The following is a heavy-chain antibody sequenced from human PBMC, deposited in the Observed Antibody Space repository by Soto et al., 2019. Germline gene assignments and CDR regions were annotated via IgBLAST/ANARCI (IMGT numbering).Heavy chain of an antibody. D-gene: IGHD3-10*01. V-gene: IGHV4-4*07. J-gene: IGHJ5*02. CDR3: ARELSAITMVRGGWFDP. CDR1: GDSVSDYY. Sequence: SETLSLTCTVSGDSVSDYYWSWIRQPAGKGLEWIGRGHASGTTNYNPSLKSRITMSVDTSTNQFSLKLTSVTAADTAVYYCARELSAITMVRGGWFDPWGQGALVTVSS. CDR2: GHASGTT.